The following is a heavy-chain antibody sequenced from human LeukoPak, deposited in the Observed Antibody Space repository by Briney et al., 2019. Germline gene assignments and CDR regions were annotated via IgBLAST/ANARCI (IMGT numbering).Heavy chain of an antibody. Sequence: SETLSLTCTVSGGSISSYYWGWIRQPPGKGLEWIGYIYYSGSTNYNPSLKSRVTISVDTSENQFSLKLSSVTAADTAVYYCARDDYGDYDYFQHWGQGTLVTVSS. J-gene: IGHJ1*01. D-gene: IGHD4-17*01. CDR2: IYYSGST. V-gene: IGHV4-59*01. CDR3: ARDDYGDYDYFQH. CDR1: GGSISSYY.